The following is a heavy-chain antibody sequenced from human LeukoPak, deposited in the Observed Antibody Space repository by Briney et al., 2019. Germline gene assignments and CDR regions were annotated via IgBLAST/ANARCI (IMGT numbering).Heavy chain of an antibody. CDR3: ARDRAWAFDY. CDR2: IDVSGSRI. CDR1: GYTFSSYS. Sequence: PGGSLRLSCAASGYTFSSYSLNWVRQAPGKGLEWISYIDVSGSRIYYADSVMGRFTISRDNAKDSLYLQLNNPRVEDTAVYYCARDRAWAFDYWGQGTLVTVSS. V-gene: IGHV3-48*01. J-gene: IGHJ4*02.